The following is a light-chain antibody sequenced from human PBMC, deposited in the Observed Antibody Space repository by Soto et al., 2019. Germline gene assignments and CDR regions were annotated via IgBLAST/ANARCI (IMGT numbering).Light chain of an antibody. J-gene: IGKJ1*01. CDR1: QTVSASY. CDR2: GAT. CDR3: QQYGSSGT. V-gene: IGKV3-20*01. Sequence: EIVLTQSPGTLSLSPGEKATLSCRASQTVSASYLAWYQQKPGQAPRLLIYGATNRIIGIPDRFSGSVSGTDFTLTISRLEPEDFAVYYCQQYGSSGTFGQGTKVDIK.